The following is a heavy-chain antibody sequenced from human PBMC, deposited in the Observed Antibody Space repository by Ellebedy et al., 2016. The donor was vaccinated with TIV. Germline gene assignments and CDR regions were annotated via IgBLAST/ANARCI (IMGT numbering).Heavy chain of an antibody. CDR1: GLTFSSYA. D-gene: IGHD4-23*01. CDR2: ISYDGSNK. J-gene: IGHJ3*01. Sequence: GGSLRLSXAASGLTFSSYAMHWVRQAPGKGLEWVAVISYDGSNKYYADSVKGRFTISRDNSKNTLYLQMNSLRAEDTAVYYCATRHYGGFDFWGRGTMVTVSS. V-gene: IGHV3-30*04. CDR3: ATRHYGGFDF.